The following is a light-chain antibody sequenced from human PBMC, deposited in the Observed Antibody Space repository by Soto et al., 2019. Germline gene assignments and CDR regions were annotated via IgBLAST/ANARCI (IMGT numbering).Light chain of an antibody. CDR3: QKYYNAPRT. Sequence: DIQMTQSPSSLSASVGDRVTITCRASQDIVNYLAWYQQKPGKVPQLLIYAAITLQSGVPSRFSGSGSGTDFTLTISSLQPEDVATYYCQKYYNAPRTFGQGTKVE. CDR1: QDIVNY. V-gene: IGKV1-27*01. CDR2: AAI. J-gene: IGKJ1*01.